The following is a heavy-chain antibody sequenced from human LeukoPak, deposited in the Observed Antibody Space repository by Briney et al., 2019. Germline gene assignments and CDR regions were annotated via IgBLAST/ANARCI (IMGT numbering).Heavy chain of an antibody. CDR1: GGSFSGYY. CDR3: ARGYYDSSGYYQSLLYYYYGMDV. V-gene: IGHV4-34*01. Sequence: SETLSLTCAVYGGSFSGYYWSWIRQPPGKGLEWIGEIIHSGSTNYNPSLKSRVTISVDTSKNQFSLKLSSVTAADTAVYYCARGYYDSSGYYQSLLYYYYGMDVWGQGTTVTVSS. D-gene: IGHD3-22*01. J-gene: IGHJ6*02. CDR2: IIHSGST.